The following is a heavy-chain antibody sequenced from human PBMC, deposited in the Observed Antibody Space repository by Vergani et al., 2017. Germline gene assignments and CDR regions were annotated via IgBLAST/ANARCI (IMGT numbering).Heavy chain of an antibody. CDR3: AREGGYARAGWFDP. D-gene: IGHD3-22*01. J-gene: IGHJ5*02. CDR1: GGSISSYY. Sequence: QVQLQQWGAGLVKPSETLSLTCTVSGGSISSYYWSWIRQPPGKGLEWIGYIYYSGSTNYNPSLKSRVTISVDTSKNQFSLKLSSVTAADTAVYYCAREGGYARAGWFDPWGQGTLVTVSS. CDR2: IYYSGST. V-gene: IGHV4-59*01.